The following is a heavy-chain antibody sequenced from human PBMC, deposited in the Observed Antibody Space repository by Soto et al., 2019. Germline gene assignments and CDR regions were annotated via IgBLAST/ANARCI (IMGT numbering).Heavy chain of an antibody. CDR1: GFTFSLYG. V-gene: IGHV3-33*01. Sequence: GSLSLSCAASGFTFSLYGMHWVRQAPGKGLEWVAVIWNDGSEKNYADSVKGRFTLSGDSSKNTLYLEMNSLRVEDTAVYYCARVGHNGYDFEFDYWGQGTLVTVSS. CDR3: ARVGHNGYDFEFDY. D-gene: IGHD5-12*01. J-gene: IGHJ4*02. CDR2: IWNDGSEK.